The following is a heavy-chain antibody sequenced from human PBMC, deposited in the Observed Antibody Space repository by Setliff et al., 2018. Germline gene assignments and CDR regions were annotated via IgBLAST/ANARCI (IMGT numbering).Heavy chain of an antibody. V-gene: IGHV1-46*01. CDR1: GYTFTSYY. CDR3: ALEYSNSSPTVYYYMDV. Sequence: ASVKVSCKASGYTFTSYYIHWVRLAPGQGLEWMGIINPSGGSTNYAQKLQGRVTMTTDTSTSTAYMELRSLTSEDTAVYYCALEYSNSSPTVYYYMDVWGKGTTVTVSS. J-gene: IGHJ6*03. D-gene: IGHD6-6*01. CDR2: INPSGGST.